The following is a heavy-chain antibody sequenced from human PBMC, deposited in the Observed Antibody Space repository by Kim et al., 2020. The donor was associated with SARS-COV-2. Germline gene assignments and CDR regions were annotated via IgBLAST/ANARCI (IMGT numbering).Heavy chain of an antibody. V-gene: IGHV3-21*01. CDR2: ISSSSSYI. D-gene: IGHD3-3*01. CDR1: GFTFSSYS. Sequence: GGSLRLSCAASGFTFSSYSMNWVRQAPGKGLEWVSSISSSSSYIYYADSVKGRFTISRDNAKNSLYLQMNSLRAEDTAVYYCARDSDDFWSGYCNYWGQGTLVTVSS. CDR3: ARDSDDFWSGYCNY. J-gene: IGHJ4*02.